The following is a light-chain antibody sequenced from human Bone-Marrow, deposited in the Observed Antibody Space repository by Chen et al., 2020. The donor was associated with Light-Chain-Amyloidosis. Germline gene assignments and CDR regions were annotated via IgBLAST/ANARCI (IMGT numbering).Light chain of an antibody. J-gene: IGLJ2*01. V-gene: IGLV2-14*03. CDR3: SSFTGSRTVV. CDR2: DVS. Sequence: QSALTQPASVSESPGQSITISCTGTSSDLGGYNFVSWYQQHPGKAPKLMIFDVSSRPSGVSDRFSGSKSGNTASLTISGLQAEDEATYYCSSFTGSRTVVFGTGTRLTVL. CDR1: SSDLGGYNF.